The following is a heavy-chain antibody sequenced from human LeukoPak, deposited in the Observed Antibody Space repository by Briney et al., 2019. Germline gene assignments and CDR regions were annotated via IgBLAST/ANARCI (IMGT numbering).Heavy chain of an antibody. V-gene: IGHV4-39*01. CDR3: ARRSVAGSWFDP. CDR2: LHYSGDS. CDR1: GGSIKNSFYF. D-gene: IGHD6-19*01. J-gene: IGHJ5*02. Sequence: SETLSLTCTVSGGSIKNSFYFWGWIRQPPGKGLEWIGSLHYSGDSYYNPSLKTRVTISGDTSKNQFSLRLNSVTAADTAVYFCARRSVAGSWFDPWGQGTLVTVSS.